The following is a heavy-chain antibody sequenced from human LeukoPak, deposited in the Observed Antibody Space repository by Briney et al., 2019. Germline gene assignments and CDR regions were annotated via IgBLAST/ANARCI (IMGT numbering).Heavy chain of an antibody. J-gene: IGHJ4*02. V-gene: IGHV3-30*18. CDR3: AKAGRIAVAGMGIDY. D-gene: IGHD6-19*01. CDR2: ISYDGSNK. CDR1: GSTFSSYG. Sequence: GGSLRLSCAASGSTFSSYGMHWVRQAPGKGLEWVAVISYDGSNKYYADSVKGRFTISRDNSKDTLYLQMNSLRAEDTAVYYCAKAGRIAVAGMGIDYWGQGTLVTVSS.